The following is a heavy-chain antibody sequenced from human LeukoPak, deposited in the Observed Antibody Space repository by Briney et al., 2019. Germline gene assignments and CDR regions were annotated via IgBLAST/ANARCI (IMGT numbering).Heavy chain of an antibody. V-gene: IGHV5-51*01. Sequence: GESLKISCKVSGYSFTSYCIGWVRQMPGKGLEWMGIIYPGDSGPTYSPSFQGQVTISADKSINTAYLQWSSLQASDTAMYYCGMSGDRVPLQDDVFDVWGQGTMVTVST. CDR3: GMSGDRVPLQDDVFDV. CDR1: GYSFTSYC. CDR2: IYPGDSGP. J-gene: IGHJ3*01. D-gene: IGHD1-26*01.